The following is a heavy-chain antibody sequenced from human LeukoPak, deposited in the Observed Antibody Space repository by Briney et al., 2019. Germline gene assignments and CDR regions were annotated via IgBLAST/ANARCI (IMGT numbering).Heavy chain of an antibody. D-gene: IGHD3-16*01. CDR1: GYILTELS. CDR3: AASFPGELLHY. J-gene: IGHJ4*02. CDR2: FEPEDAET. V-gene: IGHV1-24*01. Sequence: GASENVSCNVSGYILTELSMHWVRQAPRKGLEWMGGFEPEDAETIYAQKFQGRVTMTEDTSIGTAYLELISLISGDTAVYYCAASFPGELLHYWGQGTLVTVSS.